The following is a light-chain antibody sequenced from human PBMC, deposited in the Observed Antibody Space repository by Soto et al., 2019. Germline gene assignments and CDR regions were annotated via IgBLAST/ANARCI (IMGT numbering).Light chain of an antibody. V-gene: IGLV2-14*01. CDR2: EVS. Sequence: QSVLTQPASVSGSPGQSITISCTGTGSDVGGYNYVSWYQHYPGKAPKLVIYEVSNRPSGVSYRFSGSKSGNTASLTISGLQADDEAHYYCSSYTTTTTHVVFGGGTKVTVL. CDR3: SSYTTTTTHVV. J-gene: IGLJ2*01. CDR1: GSDVGGYNY.